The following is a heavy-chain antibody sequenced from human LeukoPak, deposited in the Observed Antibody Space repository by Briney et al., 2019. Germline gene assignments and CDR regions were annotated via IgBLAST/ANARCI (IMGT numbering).Heavy chain of an antibody. CDR2: ISKEGNDD. CDR3: AKLPTSYGDYGWDY. CDR1: GFTFNTYG. D-gene: IGHD4-17*01. Sequence: PGGSLRLSCAVSGFTFNTYGLHWVRQAPGKGLEWLAFISKEGNDDYYADSEKGRFTISRDNSKKTLYLQMNSLRDEDTAVYYCAKLPTSYGDYGWDYWGQGTLVIVSS. V-gene: IGHV3-30*18. J-gene: IGHJ4*02.